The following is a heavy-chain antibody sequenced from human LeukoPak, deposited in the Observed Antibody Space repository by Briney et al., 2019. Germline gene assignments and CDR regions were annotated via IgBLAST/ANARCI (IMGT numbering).Heavy chain of an antibody. Sequence: ASVKVSCKASGYTFTSYYLHWVRQAPAQGLEWMGWMNPNSGNTGYAQKFQGRVTMTRNTSISTAYMELSSLRSEDTAVYYCATHRDDYGDYGWYFDYWGQGTLVTVSS. CDR2: MNPNSGNT. CDR1: GYTFTSYY. J-gene: IGHJ4*02. D-gene: IGHD4-17*01. CDR3: ATHRDDYGDYGWYFDY. V-gene: IGHV1-8*02.